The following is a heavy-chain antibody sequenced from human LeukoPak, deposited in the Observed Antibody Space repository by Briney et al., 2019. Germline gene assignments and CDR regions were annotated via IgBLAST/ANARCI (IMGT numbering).Heavy chain of an antibody. J-gene: IGHJ3*01. CDR2: ISYDGSNK. CDR1: GFTFSSYA. CDR3: ARDRDNWNHTPSP. V-gene: IGHV3-30*04. Sequence: GGSLRLSCAASGFTFSSYAMHWVRQAPGKGLEWVAVISYDGSNKYYADSVKGRFTISRDNSKNTLYLQMNSLRAEDTAVYYCARDRDNWNHTPSPWSQGTMVTVSS. D-gene: IGHD1-20*01.